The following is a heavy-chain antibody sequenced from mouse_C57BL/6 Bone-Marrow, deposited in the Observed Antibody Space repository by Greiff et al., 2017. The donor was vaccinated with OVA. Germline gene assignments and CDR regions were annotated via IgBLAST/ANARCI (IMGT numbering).Heavy chain of an antibody. CDR1: GYTFTDYY. CDR3: ARFFYYYGGYFDV. J-gene: IGHJ1*03. CDR2: INPYNGGT. D-gene: IGHD1-1*01. Sequence: EVQLQESGPVLVKPGASVKMSCKASGYTFTDYYMNWVKQSHGKSLEWIGVINPYNGGTSYNQKFKGKATLTVDKSSSTAYMELNSLTSEDSAVYYCARFFYYYGGYFDVWGTGTTVTVSS. V-gene: IGHV1-19*01.